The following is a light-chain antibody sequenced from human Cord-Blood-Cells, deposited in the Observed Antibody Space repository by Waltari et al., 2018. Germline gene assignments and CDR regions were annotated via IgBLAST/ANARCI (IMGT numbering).Light chain of an antibody. Sequence: EMVLTQSQATLSFSPGERATFSCRASQSVSSYLAWYQQKPGQAPRLLIYDASNRATGIPARFSGSGSGTDFTLTISSLEPEDFAVYYCQQRSNWPPGVTFGGGTKVEIK. CDR2: DAS. CDR1: QSVSSY. J-gene: IGKJ4*01. V-gene: IGKV3-11*01. CDR3: QQRSNWPPGVT.